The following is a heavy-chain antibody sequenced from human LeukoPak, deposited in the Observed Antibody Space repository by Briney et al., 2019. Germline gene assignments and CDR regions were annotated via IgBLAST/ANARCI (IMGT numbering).Heavy chain of an antibody. Sequence: GASVKVSCKASGYTFSTFGVSWVRQAPGQGLEWMGWISPYDGNTNYAQKFQGRVTMTTDTSTNTAYMQLRSLRSDDTAVYYCARDVFFCRGDSCSPLYYSDYWGQGTLVTVSS. CDR3: ARDVFFCRGDSCSPLYYSDY. CDR1: GYTFSTFG. CDR2: ISPYDGNT. D-gene: IGHD2-15*01. V-gene: IGHV1-18*01. J-gene: IGHJ4*02.